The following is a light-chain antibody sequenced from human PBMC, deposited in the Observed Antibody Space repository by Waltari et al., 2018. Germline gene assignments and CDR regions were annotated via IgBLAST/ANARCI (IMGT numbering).Light chain of an antibody. J-gene: IGKJ4*01. Sequence: DIQMTQSPSPLSASIGDRVTITCRASQSVGIYLNWYQQKPGKAPKLLIYGASTLHSGVPSRFSGSGSGTDFTLTITSLQPEDSATYCCQQSSSTLTFGGGTRVEI. V-gene: IGKV1-39*01. CDR2: GAS. CDR3: QQSSSTLT. CDR1: QSVGIY.